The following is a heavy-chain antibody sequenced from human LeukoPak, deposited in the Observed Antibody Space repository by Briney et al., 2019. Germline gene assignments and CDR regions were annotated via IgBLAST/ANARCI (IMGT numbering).Heavy chain of an antibody. Sequence: SQTLSLTCTVSGGSISSGDYYWSWIRQPPGKGLEWIGYIYYSGSTYYNPSLKSQVTISVDTSKNQFSLKLSSVTAADTAVYYCASLSSYGSYYFDYWGQGTLVTVSS. CDR1: GGSISSGDYY. V-gene: IGHV4-30-4*01. CDR2: IYYSGST. CDR3: ASLSSYGSYYFDY. D-gene: IGHD5-18*01. J-gene: IGHJ4*02.